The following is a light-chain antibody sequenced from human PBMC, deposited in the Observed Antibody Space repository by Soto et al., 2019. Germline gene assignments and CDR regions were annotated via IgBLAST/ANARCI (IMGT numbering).Light chain of an antibody. V-gene: IGLV1-44*01. J-gene: IGLJ2*01. Sequence: QSVLTQPPSASGTPGQRVTIPCSGSSSNIGSNTVNWYQHRPGTAPKLLIYTNNQRPSGVPDRFSGSKSGTSASLAISGLQSEDEADYYCAAWDDSLNGVVFGGGTKLTVL. CDR1: SSNIGSNT. CDR3: AAWDDSLNGVV. CDR2: TNN.